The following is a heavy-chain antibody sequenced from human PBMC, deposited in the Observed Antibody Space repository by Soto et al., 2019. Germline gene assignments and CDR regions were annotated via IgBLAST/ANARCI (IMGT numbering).Heavy chain of an antibody. CDR2: VWNDGNSK. V-gene: IGHV3-33*01. Sequence: SLRLSCAASGFIFNSYGMHWVRQSPGKGLEWVAVVWNDGNSKYYLDSVKGRFTISRDNAKNSLYLQMNSLRAEDTAVYYCARDRPKQGSGRYYYYGMDVWGQGTTVTVSS. D-gene: IGHD3-10*01. J-gene: IGHJ6*02. CDR1: GFIFNSYG. CDR3: ARDRPKQGSGRYYYYGMDV.